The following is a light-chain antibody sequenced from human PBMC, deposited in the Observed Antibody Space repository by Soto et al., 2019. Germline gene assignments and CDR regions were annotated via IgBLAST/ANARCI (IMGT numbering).Light chain of an antibody. CDR2: GAS. J-gene: IGKJ1*01. CDR3: QQDYNLPWT. CDR1: QSVSSSY. Sequence: PGERATLSCRASQSVSSSYLSWYQQKPGQAPRLLIYGASTRATGIPARFSGSGSGTDFTLTISSLQPEDFAVYYCQQDYNLPWTFGQGTKVEIK. V-gene: IGKV3D-7*01.